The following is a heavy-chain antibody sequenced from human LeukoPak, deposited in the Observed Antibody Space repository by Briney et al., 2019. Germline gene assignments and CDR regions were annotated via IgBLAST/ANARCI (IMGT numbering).Heavy chain of an antibody. V-gene: IGHV4-38-2*02. D-gene: IGHD1-14*01. CDR2: IYHSGST. J-gene: IGHJ4*02. Sequence: PSDTLSLTCTGSGYSISSGYYWGWIRQPPGKGLEWIGSIYHSGSTYSNPSLKSRVTISVDTSKNQFSLTLISVTAADTAVYLCARDTGAVDYWGQGTLVTVSS. CDR1: GYSISSGYY. CDR3: ARDTGAVDY.